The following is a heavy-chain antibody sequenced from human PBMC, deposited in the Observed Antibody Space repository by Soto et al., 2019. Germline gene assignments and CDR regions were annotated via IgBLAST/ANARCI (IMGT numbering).Heavy chain of an antibody. Sequence: EVQLVESGGGLVQPGGSLRLSCAASGFTFSDYWMSWVRQAPGKGLEWVANINQDGSEKDYVDSVMGRFTVSRDNAKNSLYLQMNSLRAEDTAVYYCTRQMNYWGQGTLVTVSS. V-gene: IGHV3-7*05. J-gene: IGHJ4*02. CDR3: TRQMNY. CDR2: INQDGSEK. CDR1: GFTFSDYW.